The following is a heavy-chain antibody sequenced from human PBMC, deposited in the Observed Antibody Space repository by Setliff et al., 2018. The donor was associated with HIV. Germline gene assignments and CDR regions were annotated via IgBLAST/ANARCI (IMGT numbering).Heavy chain of an antibody. CDR1: GYTFTSYT. V-gene: IGHV7-4-1*02. J-gene: IGHJ6*03. CDR2: INTKTGNP. Sequence: ASVKVSCKASGYTFTSYTMNWVRQAPGQGLEWMGWINTKTGNPTYAQGFTARFVFSLDTSVSTAYLQISSLKAYDTAVYYCARATTAAAGNYYYYYMDVWGQGTMVTV. CDR3: ARATTAAAGNYYYYYMDV. D-gene: IGHD6-13*01.